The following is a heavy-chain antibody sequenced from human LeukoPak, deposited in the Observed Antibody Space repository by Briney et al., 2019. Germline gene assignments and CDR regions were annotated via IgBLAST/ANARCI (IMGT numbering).Heavy chain of an antibody. CDR3: ARDWGTVLTVYHNDL. CDR1: GFTFSSYW. J-gene: IGHJ4*02. CDR2: IKQDGSEK. Sequence: GGSLRLSCAASGFTFSSYWMSWVRQAPGKGLEWVANIKQDGSEKYYVDSVKGRFTISRDNAKKSVYLQMNSLRAEDTAVYYCARDWGTVLTVYHNDLWGQGTLVTVSS. V-gene: IGHV3-7*05. D-gene: IGHD2-8*01.